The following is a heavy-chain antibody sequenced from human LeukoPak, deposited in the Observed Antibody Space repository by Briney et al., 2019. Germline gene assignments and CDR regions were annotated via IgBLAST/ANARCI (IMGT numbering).Heavy chain of an antibody. J-gene: IGHJ4*02. CDR1: GLTFSRFS. V-gene: IGHV3-21*06. CDR3: ARLRRNSEKSGFYYYYDY. CDR2: INTVASYI. D-gene: IGHD3-22*01. Sequence: GGSLRLSCAASGLTFSRFSFNWVRQGPGGGREWVSSINTVASYIYYVDSVKGRFTISRDNAKNSLHLKMNSLSAEDTGVYYCARLRRNSEKSGFYYYYDYWGQGTLVTVSS.